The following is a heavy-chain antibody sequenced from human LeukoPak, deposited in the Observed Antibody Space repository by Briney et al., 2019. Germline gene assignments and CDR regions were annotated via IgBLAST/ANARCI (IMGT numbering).Heavy chain of an antibody. D-gene: IGHD1-26*01. J-gene: IGHJ1*01. V-gene: IGHV1-18*01. CDR1: GYTFTSYG. Sequence: ASVKVSCKASGYTFTSYGIIWVRQAPGQGLEWMGWISAYNGNTNYAQKLQGRVTMTTDTSTSTAYMELRSLRSDDTAVYYCASSLSGSYRAEYFQHWGQGTLVTVSS. CDR3: ASSLSGSYRAEYFQH. CDR2: ISAYNGNT.